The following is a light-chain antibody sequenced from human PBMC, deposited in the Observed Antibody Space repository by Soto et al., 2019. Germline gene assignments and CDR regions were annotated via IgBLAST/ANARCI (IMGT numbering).Light chain of an antibody. CDR1: ESISSSY. J-gene: IGKJ5*01. CDR2: GAS. CDR3: QQYDSSPIT. Sequence: EIVLTQSPGTLSLSPGERATLSFRATESISSSYLAWYQQKPGQAPRLLIYGASSRATGIPDRFSGSGSGTDFTLTISRLEPEDFAVYYCQQYDSSPITFGQGTRLEI. V-gene: IGKV3-20*01.